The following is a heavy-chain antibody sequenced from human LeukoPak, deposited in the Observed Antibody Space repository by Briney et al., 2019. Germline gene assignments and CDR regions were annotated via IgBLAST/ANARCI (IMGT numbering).Heavy chain of an antibody. CDR1: GFTFSSYA. CDR2: ISGSGGST. J-gene: IGHJ3*02. D-gene: IGHD5-18*01. V-gene: IGHV3-23*01. CDR3: AKQRYSYGQAYDAFDI. Sequence: HPGGSLRLSCAASGFTFSSYAMSWVRQAPGKGLEWVSAISGSGGSTYYADSVKGRFTISRDNSKNTLYLQMNSLRAEDTAVYYCAKQRYSYGQAYDAFDIWGQGTMVTVSS.